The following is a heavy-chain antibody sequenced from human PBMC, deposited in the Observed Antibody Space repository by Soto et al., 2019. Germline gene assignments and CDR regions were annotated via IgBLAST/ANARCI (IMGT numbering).Heavy chain of an antibody. J-gene: IGHJ4*02. CDR1: GYTFSDYY. CDR3: AREPATAKPEGVDF. D-gene: IGHD1-1*01. Sequence: QVQLVQSGAEVRKPGASVKVSCKASGYTFSDYYIHWVRQAPGQGLEWMGWINPNSGGTKYAPKFRGGVTITRDTSITTAYMELSRLRYSDTAVYYCAREPATAKPEGVDFWGQGTLVTVSS. V-gene: IGHV1-2*02. CDR2: INPNSGGT.